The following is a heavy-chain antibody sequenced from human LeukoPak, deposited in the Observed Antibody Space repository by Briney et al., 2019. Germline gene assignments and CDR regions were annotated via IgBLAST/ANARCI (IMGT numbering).Heavy chain of an antibody. D-gene: IGHD3-22*01. CDR3: AKRGVVIRVILVGFHKEAYYFDS. CDR2: ISGSGGST. CDR1: GITLSNYG. V-gene: IGHV3-23*01. Sequence: GGSLRLSCAVSGITLSNYGMSWVRQAPGKGLEWVAGISGSGGSTNYADSVRGRFTISRDNPKNTLYLQMNILRAEDTAVYFCAKRGVVIRVILVGFHKEAYYFDSWGQGALVTVSS. J-gene: IGHJ4*02.